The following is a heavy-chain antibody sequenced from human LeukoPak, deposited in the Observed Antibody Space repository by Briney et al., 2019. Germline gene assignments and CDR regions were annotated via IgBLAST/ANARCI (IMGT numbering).Heavy chain of an antibody. D-gene: IGHD5-24*01. V-gene: IGHV3-30-3*01. CDR1: GFTFSRYA. CDR3: VRDSHAPDRDVVSCYLDY. Sequence: PGGSLRLSCVASGFTFSRYAMHWVRQAPGKGLEWVAVISYDGGNKYYADSVKGRFTISRDSSKNTLYLQMNSLRAEDTAVYYCVRDSHAPDRDVVSCYLDYWGQGTLVTVSS. CDR2: ISYDGGNK. J-gene: IGHJ4*02.